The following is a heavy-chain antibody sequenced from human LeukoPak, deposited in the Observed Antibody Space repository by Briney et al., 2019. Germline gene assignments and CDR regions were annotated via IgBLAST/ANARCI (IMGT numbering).Heavy chain of an antibody. D-gene: IGHD3-22*01. Sequence: ASVKVSCKASGYTFTSYGINWVRQATGQGLEWMGWMNPNSGNTGYAQKFQGRVTITRNTSISTAYMELSSLRSEDTAVYYCARVNHDSSGYYRYYYYYYMDVWGKGTTVTVSS. CDR3: ARVNHDSSGYYRYYYYYYMDV. J-gene: IGHJ6*03. CDR2: MNPNSGNT. CDR1: GYTFTSYG. V-gene: IGHV1-8*03.